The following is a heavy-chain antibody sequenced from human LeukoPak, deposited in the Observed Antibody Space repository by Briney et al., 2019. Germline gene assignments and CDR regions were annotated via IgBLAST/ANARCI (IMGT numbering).Heavy chain of an antibody. D-gene: IGHD2-21*02. J-gene: IGHJ4*02. V-gene: IGHV3-53*01. CDR1: GFTVSSNY. CDR2: IYSGGSR. CDR3: ARYKTAGDYFDY. Sequence: GGSLRLSCAASGFTVSSNYMSWVRQAPGKGLEWVSIIYSGGSRYYADSVKGRFTISRDNSKNTLYLQMNTLRAEDTAVYYCARYKTAGDYFDYWGQGTLVAVSS.